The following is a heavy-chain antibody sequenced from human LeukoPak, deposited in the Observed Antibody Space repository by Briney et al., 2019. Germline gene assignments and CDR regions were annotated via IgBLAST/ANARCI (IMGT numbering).Heavy chain of an antibody. V-gene: IGHV1-24*01. CDR2: FGPEDGET. CDR1: GYTLTELS. CDR3: ATASVWFGQGNWFDP. D-gene: IGHD3-10*01. Sequence: ASVTVSCLVSGYTLTELSMHWVRQAPGKGLEGMGGFGPEDGETIYAQKFQGRVTMTEDTSTDTAYMELSSLRSEDTAVYYCATASVWFGQGNWFDPWGQGTLVTVSS. J-gene: IGHJ5*02.